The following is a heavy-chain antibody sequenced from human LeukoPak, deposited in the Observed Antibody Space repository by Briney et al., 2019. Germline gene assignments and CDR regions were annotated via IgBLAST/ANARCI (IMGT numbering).Heavy chain of an antibody. V-gene: IGHV5-51*01. J-gene: IGHJ4*02. CDR3: ARLRDFWSGYISY. CDR1: GYSFTSYW. Sequence: GESLKISCKGSGYSFTSYWISWVRQMPGKGLEWMGVIYPGDSDTKYSPSFQGQVTISADKSISTAYLQWSSLRASDTAMYYYARLRDFWSGYISYCGQGTLVTVSS. CDR2: IYPGDSDT. D-gene: IGHD3-3*01.